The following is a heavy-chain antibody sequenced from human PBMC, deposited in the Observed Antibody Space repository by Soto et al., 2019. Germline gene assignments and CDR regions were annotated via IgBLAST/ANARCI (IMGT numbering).Heavy chain of an antibody. CDR1: GGTFSSYA. D-gene: IGHD2-21*02. Sequence: SVKVSCKASGGTFSSYAISWVPQAPGQGLEWMGGIIPIFGTANYAQKFQGRVTITADESTSTAYMELSSLRSEDTAVYYCARESRGGFYCGGDCARDAFDIWGQGTMVTVSS. J-gene: IGHJ3*02. CDR3: ARESRGGFYCGGDCARDAFDI. CDR2: IIPIFGTA. V-gene: IGHV1-69*13.